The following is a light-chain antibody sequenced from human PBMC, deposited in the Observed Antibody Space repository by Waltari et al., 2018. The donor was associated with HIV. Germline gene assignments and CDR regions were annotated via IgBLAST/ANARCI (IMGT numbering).Light chain of an antibody. CDR1: PGVKSD. J-gene: IGKJ1*01. Sequence: AIQMTQSPSSLSASVRDKVTITCRASPGVKSDLGWYQQGPGKAPHLLIYAVSSLQTGVPSRFSGSGSGTTFTLTIISLQPEDFATYYCLQEYNYPPTFGQGTKV. CDR3: LQEYNYPPT. V-gene: IGKV1-6*01. CDR2: AVS.